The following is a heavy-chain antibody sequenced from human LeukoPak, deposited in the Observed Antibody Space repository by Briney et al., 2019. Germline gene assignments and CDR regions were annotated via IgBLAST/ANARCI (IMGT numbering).Heavy chain of an antibody. Sequence: GGSLRLSCTASGFTFSSYGMHWVRQAPGKGLEWVAVIWYDGSNKYYADSVKGRFTISRDNSKNTLYLQMNSLRAEDTAVYYCAKTTSWFDYWGQGTLVTVSS. J-gene: IGHJ4*02. D-gene: IGHD1-14*01. CDR2: IWYDGSNK. CDR3: AKTTSWFDY. CDR1: GFTFSSYG. V-gene: IGHV3-33*08.